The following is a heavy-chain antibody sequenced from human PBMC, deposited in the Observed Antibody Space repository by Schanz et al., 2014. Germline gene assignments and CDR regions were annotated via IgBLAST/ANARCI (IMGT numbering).Heavy chain of an antibody. CDR3: AKSPRAYCKYEICPNWFDS. CDR2: ISASGGTT. Sequence: EVQLLESGGGLVQPGGSLRLSCAASGFTFSAYAMTWVRQIPGKGLEWVSAISASGGTTYYADSVKGRFTISRDNSKNKLHRKTNSLRAKSTAVEYTAKSPRAYCKYEICPNWFDSWGQGTLVTASS. D-gene: IGHD2-21*01. J-gene: IGHJ5*01. V-gene: IGHV3-23*01. CDR1: GFTFSAYA.